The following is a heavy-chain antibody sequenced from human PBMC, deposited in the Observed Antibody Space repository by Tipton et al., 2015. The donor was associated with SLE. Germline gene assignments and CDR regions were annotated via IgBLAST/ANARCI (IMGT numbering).Heavy chain of an antibody. CDR1: NGSINSYY. D-gene: IGHD6-13*01. Sequence: TLSLTCTVSNGSINSYYWSWIRQPPGKGLEYIGYIYYDGSTNYNPSLKSRVTISVDTSKNKFSLKLNPMTAADTAVYYCARLLVAAGTTWFDPWGQGTLVTVSS. V-gene: IGHV4-59*01. CDR2: IYYDGST. J-gene: IGHJ5*02. CDR3: ARLLVAAGTTWFDP.